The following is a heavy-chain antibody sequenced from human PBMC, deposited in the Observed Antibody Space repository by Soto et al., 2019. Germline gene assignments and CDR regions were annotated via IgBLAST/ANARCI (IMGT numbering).Heavy chain of an antibody. Sequence: PGGSLRLSCAASGFTFSSYAMSWVRQAPGKGLEWVSAISGSGGSTYYADSVKGRFTISRDNSKNTLYLQMNSLRAEDTAVYYCAKLYSGYSYGDDAFDIWGQGTVVTVSS. V-gene: IGHV3-23*01. D-gene: IGHD5-18*01. J-gene: IGHJ3*02. CDR1: GFTFSSYA. CDR2: ISGSGGST. CDR3: AKLYSGYSYGDDAFDI.